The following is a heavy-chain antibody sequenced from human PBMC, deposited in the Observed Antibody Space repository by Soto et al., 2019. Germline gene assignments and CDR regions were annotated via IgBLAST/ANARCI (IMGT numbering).Heavy chain of an antibody. J-gene: IGHJ4*02. CDR2: IRATGGQT. CDR3: AQDRGWGVVSPSHDS. Sequence: EVQLLESGGGVVQPGGSLRLSCAASGFTFRNFVMSWVRQAPGKGLEWVSAIRATGGQTFYADSVKGRFTISRDNSKNMLYLQIDCLRDEDTALYFCAQDRGWGVVSPSHDSWGQGTLVTVSS. D-gene: IGHD2-21*01. CDR1: GFTFRNFV. V-gene: IGHV3-23*01.